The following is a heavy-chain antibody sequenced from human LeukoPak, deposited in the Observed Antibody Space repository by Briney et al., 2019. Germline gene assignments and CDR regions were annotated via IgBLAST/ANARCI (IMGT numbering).Heavy chain of an antibody. CDR3: AKDRAQPYCSSTSCREDILYY. Sequence: GGSLRLSCVASGFTFSSYGMHWVRQAPGKGLEWVAFIRYDGSNKYYADSVKGRFTISRDNSKNTLYLQMNSLRAEDTAVYYCAKDRAQPYCSSTSCREDILYYWGQGTLVTVSS. V-gene: IGHV3-30*02. J-gene: IGHJ4*02. CDR1: GFTFSSYG. CDR2: IRYDGSNK. D-gene: IGHD2-2*01.